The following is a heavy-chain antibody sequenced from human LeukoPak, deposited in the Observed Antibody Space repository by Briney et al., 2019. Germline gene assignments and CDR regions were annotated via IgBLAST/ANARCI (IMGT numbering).Heavy chain of an antibody. CDR2: ISGSGGST. CDR1: GFTFSSYA. V-gene: IGHV3-23*01. D-gene: IGHD6-19*01. CDR3: AKLFRGWYDYFDY. J-gene: IGHJ4*02. Sequence: GSLRLSCAASGFTFSSYAMSWVRQAPGKGLEWVPAISGSGGSTYYADSVKGRFTISRDNSKNTLYLQMNSLRAEDTAVYYCAKLFRGWYDYFDYWGQGTLVTVSS.